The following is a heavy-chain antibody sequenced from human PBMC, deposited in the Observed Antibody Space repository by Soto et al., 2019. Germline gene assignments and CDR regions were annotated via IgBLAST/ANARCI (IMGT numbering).Heavy chain of an antibody. CDR1: GFTVSSNY. D-gene: IGHD3-3*01. CDR3: ARDGVRFLEWLSY. V-gene: IGHV3-66*01. Sequence: PGGSLRLSCAASGFTVSSNYMSWVRQAPGKGLEWVSVIYSGGSTYYADSVKGRFTISRDNSKNTLYLQMNSLRAEDTAVYYCARDGVRFLEWLSYWGQGTLVTVSS. J-gene: IGHJ4*02. CDR2: IYSGGST.